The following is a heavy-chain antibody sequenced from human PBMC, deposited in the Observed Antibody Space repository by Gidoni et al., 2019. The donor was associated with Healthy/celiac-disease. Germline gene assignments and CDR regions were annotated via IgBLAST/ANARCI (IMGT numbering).Heavy chain of an antibody. CDR2: SYTSGST. V-gene: IGHV4-4*07. Sequence: QVQLQESGPGLVKPSETLTLTCTVSGGSISSYYWSWIRQPAGKGLEWIGRSYTSGSTTYNPSLKSRVTMSVDTSKNQFSMKLSSVTAADTAVYYCAATTVAAAGIDYWGQGTLVTVSS. CDR1: GGSISSYY. D-gene: IGHD6-13*01. CDR3: AATTVAAAGIDY. J-gene: IGHJ4*02.